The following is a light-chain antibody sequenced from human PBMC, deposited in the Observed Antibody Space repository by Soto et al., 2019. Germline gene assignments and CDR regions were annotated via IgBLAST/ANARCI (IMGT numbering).Light chain of an antibody. J-gene: IGLJ3*02. CDR2: EVT. CDR1: SSEVGGYNY. CDR3: SSYAASNNFYFV. V-gene: IGLV2-8*01. Sequence: QSALTQPPSASGSPGPAVTISCTGTSSEVGGYNYVSWYQQYPGRAPKLMIYEVTKRPSGVPDRFSGSKSGNTASLTVSGLQAEDEADYYCSSYAASNNFYFVFGGGTKLTVL.